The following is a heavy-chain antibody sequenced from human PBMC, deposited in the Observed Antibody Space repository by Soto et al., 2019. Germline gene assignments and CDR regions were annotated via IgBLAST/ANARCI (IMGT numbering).Heavy chain of an antibody. V-gene: IGHV4-59*01. J-gene: IGHJ6*03. CDR1: GGPISGNY. Sequence: SETLSLTCSVSGGPISGNYWSWIRQPPGKGLEWIGYIHYSGSTNYNPSLKSRVTMSVDTSKNQFSLRLSSVTAADTAVYFCARMYYDVWSSYYPWRYSNYLDVWGKGTAVTVSS. CDR2: IHYSGST. D-gene: IGHD3-3*01. CDR3: ARMYYDVWSSYYPWRYSNYLDV.